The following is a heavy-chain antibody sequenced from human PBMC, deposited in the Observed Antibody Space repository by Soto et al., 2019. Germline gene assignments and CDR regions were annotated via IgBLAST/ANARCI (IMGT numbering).Heavy chain of an antibody. CDR3: ASQSPYCSGGSCYEPWYNWFDP. V-gene: IGHV1-69*13. J-gene: IGHJ5*02. CDR1: GGTFSSYA. Sequence: SVKVSCKASGGTFSSYAISWVRQAPGQGLEWMGGIIPIFGTANYAQKFQGRVTITADESTSTAYMELSSLRSEDTAVYYCASQSPYCSGGSCYEPWYNWFDPWGQGTLVTVSS. D-gene: IGHD2-15*01. CDR2: IIPIFGTA.